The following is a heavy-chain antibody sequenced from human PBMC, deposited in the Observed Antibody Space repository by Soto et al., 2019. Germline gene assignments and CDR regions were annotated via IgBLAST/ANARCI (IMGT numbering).Heavy chain of an antibody. J-gene: IGHJ6*02. CDR1: GGTFSSYA. CDR3: ARDHYRQDIAVAGKEEGYYYYGMDV. CDR2: NILIFGTA. D-gene: IGHD6-19*01. V-gene: IGHV1-69*13. Sequence: ASVKVSCKASGGTFSSYAISWVRQAPGQGLEWMGGNILIFGTANYAQKFQGRVMITADESTSTAYMELSSLRSEDTAVYYCARDHYRQDIAVAGKEEGYYYYGMDVWGQGTTVTVSS.